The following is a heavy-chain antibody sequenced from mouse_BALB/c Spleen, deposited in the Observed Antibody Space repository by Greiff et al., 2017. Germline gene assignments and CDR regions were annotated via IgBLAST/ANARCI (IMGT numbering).Heavy chain of an antibody. V-gene: IGHV5-17*02. CDR2: ISSGSSTI. D-gene: IGHD2-2*01. J-gene: IGHJ3*01. CDR3: AREIYYGYDVPAWFAY. Sequence: DVMLVESGGGLVQPGGSRKLSCAASGFTFSSFGMHWVRQAPEKGLEWVAYISSGSSTIYYADTVKGRFTISRDNPKNTLFLQMTSLRSEDTAMYYCAREIYYGYDVPAWFAYWGQGTLVTVSA. CDR1: GFTFSSFG.